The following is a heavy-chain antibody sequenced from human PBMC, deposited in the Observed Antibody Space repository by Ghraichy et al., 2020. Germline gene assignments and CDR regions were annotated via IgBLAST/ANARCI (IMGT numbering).Heavy chain of an antibody. CDR3: AKDSEVYDYVWGSYRYPPASFDY. CDR1: GFTFSSYA. J-gene: IGHJ4*02. Sequence: GGSLRLSCAASGFTFSSYAMSWVRQAPGKGLEWVSAISGSGGSTYYADSVKGLFTISRDNSKNTLYLQMNSLRAEDTAVYYCAKDSEVYDYVWGSYRYPPASFDYWGQGTLVTVSS. CDR2: ISGSGGST. V-gene: IGHV3-23*01. D-gene: IGHD3-16*02.